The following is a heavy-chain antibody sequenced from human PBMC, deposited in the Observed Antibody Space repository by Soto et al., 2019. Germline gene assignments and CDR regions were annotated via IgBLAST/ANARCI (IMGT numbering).Heavy chain of an antibody. J-gene: IGHJ4*02. V-gene: IGHV4-59*01. Sequence: QVQLQESGPGLVKPSETLSLTCTVSGGSISSYYWSWIRQPPGKGLEWIGYIYYSGSTNYNPTLKSRVTRSVDTSKNQFSLKVSSVTAADTAVYYCARRWGTSFDFWGQGTLVTVSS. CDR1: GGSISSYY. D-gene: IGHD7-27*01. CDR2: IYYSGST. CDR3: ARRWGTSFDF.